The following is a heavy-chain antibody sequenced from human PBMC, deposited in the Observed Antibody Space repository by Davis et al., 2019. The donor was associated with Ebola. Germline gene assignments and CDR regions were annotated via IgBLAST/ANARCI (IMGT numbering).Heavy chain of an antibody. J-gene: IGHJ4*02. Sequence: ASVKVSCKVSGYTLTELSMHWVRQAPGKGLEWMGGFDPEDGETIYAQKFQGRVTMTEDTSTDTAYMELRSLRSDDTAVYYCARVRDFWSGSPFDYWGQGTLVTVSS. CDR3: ARVRDFWSGSPFDY. CDR1: GYTLTELS. CDR2: FDPEDGET. V-gene: IGHV1-24*01. D-gene: IGHD3-3*01.